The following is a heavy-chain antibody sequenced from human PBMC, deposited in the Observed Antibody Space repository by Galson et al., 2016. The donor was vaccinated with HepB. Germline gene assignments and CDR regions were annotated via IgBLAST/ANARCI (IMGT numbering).Heavy chain of an antibody. CDR3: VKDQGTTEAFDS. D-gene: IGHD1-1*01. Sequence: SLRLSCAASGFTFNIYTIHWVRQAPGKGLEHVSAISSNGHSTYYADSVKGRFTISRDNSKNTLYLQMSSLRVEDTAVYYCVKDQGTTEAFDSWGQGTMVTVSS. CDR1: GFTFNIYT. J-gene: IGHJ3*02. CDR2: ISSNGHST. V-gene: IGHV3-64D*06.